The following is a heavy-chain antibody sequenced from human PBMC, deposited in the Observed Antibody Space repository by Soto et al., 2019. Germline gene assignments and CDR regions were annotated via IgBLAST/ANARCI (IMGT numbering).Heavy chain of an antibody. D-gene: IGHD3-10*01. CDR1: GGSVSSGSYY. Sequence: TLTLTCTVSGGSVSSGSYYWSWVRQPPGKGLEWIGYIYYSGSTNYNPSLKSRVTISVDTSKNPFSLKLSSVTAADTAVYYCAREGRFLVLGFNYYRFEVWGQG. CDR2: IYYSGST. V-gene: IGHV4-61*01. J-gene: IGHJ3*01. CDR3: AREGRFLVLGFNYYRFEV.